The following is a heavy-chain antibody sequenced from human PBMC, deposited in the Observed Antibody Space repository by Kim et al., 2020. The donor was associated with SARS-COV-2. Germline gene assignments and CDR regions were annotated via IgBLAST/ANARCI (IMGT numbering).Heavy chain of an antibody. Sequence: SVKVSCKASGFTFTSSAVQWVRQARGQRLEWIGWIVVGSGNTNYAQKFQERVTITRDMSTSTAYMELSSLRSEDTAVYYCAADIDYDSSGYYYVSWFDPWGQGTLVTVSS. D-gene: IGHD3-22*01. CDR1: GFTFTSSA. CDR3: AADIDYDSSGYYYVSWFDP. CDR2: IVVGSGNT. V-gene: IGHV1-58*01. J-gene: IGHJ5*02.